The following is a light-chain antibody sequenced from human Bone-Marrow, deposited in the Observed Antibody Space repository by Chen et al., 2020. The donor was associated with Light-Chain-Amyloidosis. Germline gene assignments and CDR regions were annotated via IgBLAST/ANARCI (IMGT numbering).Light chain of an antibody. CDR1: SSDVGSYNL. Sequence: QSSLTQPASVSGSPGQWLTISCTGTSSDVGSYNLVSWYQQHPGKAPKLMIYEGSKRPSGVSNRFSGSKSGNTASLTISGLQAEDEADYYCCSYAGSSTYVFGTGTKVTVL. CDR3: CSYAGSSTYV. V-gene: IGLV2-23*01. CDR2: EGS. J-gene: IGLJ1*01.